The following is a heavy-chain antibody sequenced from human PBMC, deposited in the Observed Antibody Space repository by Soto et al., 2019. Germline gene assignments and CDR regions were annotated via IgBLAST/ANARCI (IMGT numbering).Heavy chain of an antibody. CDR2: ISWNSGSI. J-gene: IGHJ4*02. D-gene: IGHD5-12*01. CDR1: GFTFDDYA. CDR3: AKDREMATTRYYFDY. Sequence: EVQLVESGGGLVQPGRSLRLSCAASGFTFDDYAMHWVRQAPGKGLEWVSGISWNSGSIGYADSVKGRFTISRDNAKNSLYLQMNSLRAEDTALYYCAKDREMATTRYYFDYWGQGTLVTVSS. V-gene: IGHV3-9*01.